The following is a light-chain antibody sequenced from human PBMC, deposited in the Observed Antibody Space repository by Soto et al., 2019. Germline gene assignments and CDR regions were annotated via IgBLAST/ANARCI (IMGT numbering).Light chain of an antibody. J-gene: IGKJ3*01. V-gene: IGKV1-33*01. CDR1: QDISNY. CDR3: QQYDNLPGLT. Sequence: DIQMTQSPSSLSASVGDRFTITCHASQDISNYLNWYQQKPGKAPKLLIYDASNLETGVPSRFSGSGSGTDFTFTISSLQPEDIATYYCQQYDNLPGLTFGPGTKVDIK. CDR2: DAS.